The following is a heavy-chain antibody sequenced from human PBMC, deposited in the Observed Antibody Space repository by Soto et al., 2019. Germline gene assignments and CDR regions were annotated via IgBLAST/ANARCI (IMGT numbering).Heavy chain of an antibody. CDR1: GVTVSSNY. Sequence: EVQLVESGGGVVQPGGSLRLSCAASGVTVSSNYMSWVRQAPGKGQEWVSVIYSGGSTYYADSVKGRFTISRDNSKNTLYLQMNSLRAEDTAVYYCARHGYNYGGGYFDYWGQGTLVTVSS. CDR3: ARHGYNYGGGYFDY. V-gene: IGHV3-66*04. J-gene: IGHJ4*02. D-gene: IGHD5-18*01. CDR2: IYSGGST.